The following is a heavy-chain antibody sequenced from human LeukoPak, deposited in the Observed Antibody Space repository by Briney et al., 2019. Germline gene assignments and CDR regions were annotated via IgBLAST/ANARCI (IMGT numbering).Heavy chain of an antibody. Sequence: ASVKASCKASGYTFTSYGINWARQAPGQGLEWMGWISAYNGNTNYAQKFQGRVTMTTDTSTGTVYMELRSLRSDDTAVYYCARLNCRMTTCQDYNFDYWGQGTLVTVSS. V-gene: IGHV1-18*01. D-gene: IGHD2-2*01. J-gene: IGHJ4*02. CDR1: GYTFTSYG. CDR2: ISAYNGNT. CDR3: ARLNCRMTTCQDYNFDY.